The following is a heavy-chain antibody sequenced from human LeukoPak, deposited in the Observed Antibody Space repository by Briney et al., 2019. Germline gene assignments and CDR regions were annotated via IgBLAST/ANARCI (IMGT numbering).Heavy chain of an antibody. CDR1: GFTFSGHW. D-gene: IGHD2-15*01. CDR2: ITPDGNAA. Sequence: GSLRLSCVASGFTFSGHWMHWVRQVPGKGLMAVSRITPDGNAAAYADSVKGRFTISRDNAKNTLYLEMNSLTAEDTALYHCTRSGYSNGYDYWGQGTLVTVSS. V-gene: IGHV3-74*03. CDR3: TRSGYSNGYDY. J-gene: IGHJ4*02.